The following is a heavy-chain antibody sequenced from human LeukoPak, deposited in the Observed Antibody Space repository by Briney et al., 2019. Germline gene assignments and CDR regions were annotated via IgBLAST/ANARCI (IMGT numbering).Heavy chain of an antibody. D-gene: IGHD3-3*01. V-gene: IGHV3-23*01. J-gene: IGHJ4*02. CDR2: ISGSGGST. CDR1: GFTFSSYA. CDR3: ANMGVFGVVIDY. Sequence: GGSLRLSCAASGFTFSSYAMSWVRQAPGKGLEWVSAISGSGGSTYYADSVKGRYTISRDNSKNTLYLQMNSLRAEDTAVYYCANMGVFGVVIDYWGQGTLVTVSS.